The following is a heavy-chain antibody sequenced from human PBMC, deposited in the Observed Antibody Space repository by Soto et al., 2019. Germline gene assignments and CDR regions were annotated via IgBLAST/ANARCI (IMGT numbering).Heavy chain of an antibody. V-gene: IGHV4-39*01. Sequence: TSETLSLTCTVSGGSISSSSYYWGWIRQPPGKGLEWIGSIYYSGSTYYNPSLKSRVTISVDTSKNQFSLKLSSVTAADTAVYYCARHIWSGYYYYYYGMDVWGQGTTVTVS. J-gene: IGHJ6*02. CDR3: ARHIWSGYYYYYYGMDV. CDR2: IYYSGST. D-gene: IGHD3-3*01. CDR1: GGSISSSSYY.